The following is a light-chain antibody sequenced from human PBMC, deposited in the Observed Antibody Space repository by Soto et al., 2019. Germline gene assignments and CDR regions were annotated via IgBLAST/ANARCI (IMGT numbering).Light chain of an antibody. CDR2: DVI. V-gene: IGLV2-11*01. Sequence: QSALTQPRSVSGSPGQSVTVSCIGTSSDVGGYNSVSWYQEHPGKAPKLMIYDVIKRPSGVPDRFSGSKSGNTASLTISGFLAEDEADYYCCSYVGSYSYVFGTGTKVTVL. CDR1: SSDVGGYNS. J-gene: IGLJ1*01. CDR3: CSYVGSYSYV.